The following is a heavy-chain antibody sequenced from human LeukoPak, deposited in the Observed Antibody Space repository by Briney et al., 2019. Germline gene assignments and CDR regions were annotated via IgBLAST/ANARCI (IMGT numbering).Heavy chain of an antibody. V-gene: IGHV1-8*03. CDR1: GYTFTSYD. CDR2: MNPHSGNT. CDR3: ARVTSAVAGGDY. Sequence: ASVKVSCKASGYTFTSYDINWVRQATGQGLEWMGWMNPHSGNTGYAQKFQGRVTITRNTSISTAYMELSSLRSEDTAVYYCARVTSAVAGGDYWGQGTLVTVSP. J-gene: IGHJ4*02. D-gene: IGHD6-19*01.